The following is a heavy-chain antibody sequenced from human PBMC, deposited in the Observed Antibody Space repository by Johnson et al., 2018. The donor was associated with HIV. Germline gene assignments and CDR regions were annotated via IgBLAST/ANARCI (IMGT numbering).Heavy chain of an antibody. D-gene: IGHD6-13*01. CDR2: ISYDGSNK. J-gene: IGHJ3*02. V-gene: IGHV3-30*04. CDR3: AKGIAAAASGAFDI. Sequence: QVQLVESGGGVVKPGRSLRLSCAASGFTFSSYAMHWVRQAPGKGLEWVAVISYDGSNKYYADSVKGRFTISRDNSKNTLYLQMNSLRAEDTAVYYCAKGIAAAASGAFDIWGQGTMVAVSS. CDR1: GFTFSSYA.